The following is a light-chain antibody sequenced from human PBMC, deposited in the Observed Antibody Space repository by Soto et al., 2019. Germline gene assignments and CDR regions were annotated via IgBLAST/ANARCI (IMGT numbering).Light chain of an antibody. CDR1: QSVSSN. CDR3: QQYGSSLWT. J-gene: IGKJ1*01. V-gene: IGKV3-20*01. Sequence: EIVLTQSPGTLSLSPGARATLSCRASQSVSSNLAWYQQRRGQAPRLLIYGASSRATGIPDRFSGSGSGTDFTLTISRLEPEDFAVYYCQQYGSSLWTFGQGTRWIS. CDR2: GAS.